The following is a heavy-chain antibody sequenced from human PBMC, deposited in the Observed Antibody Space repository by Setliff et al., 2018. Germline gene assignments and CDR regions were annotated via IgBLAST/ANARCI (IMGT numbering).Heavy chain of an antibody. J-gene: IGHJ6*03. Sequence: GESLKISCQGLGYDFFGYWIAWVRQVPGKGPEWVGRIYPGDSDTRYSPSFQGQVTIAVDRSRVTAYLQWDSLKASDAATYYCARLAVRNTVYYYFTDVWGKGTSVTVSS. CDR1: GYDFFGYW. D-gene: IGHD2-2*02. CDR3: ARLAVRNTVYYYFTDV. V-gene: IGHV5-51*01. CDR2: IYPGDSDT.